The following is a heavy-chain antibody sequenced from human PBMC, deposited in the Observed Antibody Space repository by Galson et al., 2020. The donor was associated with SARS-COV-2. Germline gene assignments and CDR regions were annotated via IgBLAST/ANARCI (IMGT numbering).Heavy chain of an antibody. CDR3: TRDDCWSGYYTDY. J-gene: IGHJ4*02. Sequence: GGSLRLSCTASGFTFGDYAMSWFRQAPGKGLEWVGFIRSKAYGGTTEYAASVKGRFTISRDDSKSIAYLQMNSLKTEDTAVYYCTRDDCWSGYYTDYWGQGTLVTVSS. CDR2: IRSKAYGGTT. V-gene: IGHV3-49*03. CDR1: GFTFGDYA. D-gene: IGHD3-3*01.